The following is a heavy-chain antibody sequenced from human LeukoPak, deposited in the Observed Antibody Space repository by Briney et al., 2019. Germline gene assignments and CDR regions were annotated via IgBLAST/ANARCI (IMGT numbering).Heavy chain of an antibody. D-gene: IGHD2-21*02. CDR2: ISYDGSNK. V-gene: IGHV3-30*18. CDR3: AKDRVNIVVVTAISPYYGMDV. J-gene: IGHJ6*02. CDR1: GFTFSSNG. Sequence: GGSPRLSCATPGFTFSSNGIHRVRQAPGKGLERVAVISYDGSNKYYADSVKGRFTISRDNSKNTLYLQMNSLRAEDTAVYYCAKDRVNIVVVTAISPYYGMDVWGQGTTVTVSS.